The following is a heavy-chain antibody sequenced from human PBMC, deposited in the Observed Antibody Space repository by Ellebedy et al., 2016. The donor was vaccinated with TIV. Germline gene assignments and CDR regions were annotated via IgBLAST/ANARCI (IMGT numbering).Heavy chain of an antibody. Sequence: AASVKVSCKASGGTFTTYTISWVRQAPGQGLEWMGIINPSGGSTSYAQKLQGRVTMTRDTSTSTVYMELSSLRSEDTAVYYCATVREWELGGWFDPWGQGTLVTVSS. J-gene: IGHJ5*02. CDR2: INPSGGST. D-gene: IGHD1-26*01. CDR1: GGTFTTYT. V-gene: IGHV1-46*04. CDR3: ATVREWELGGWFDP.